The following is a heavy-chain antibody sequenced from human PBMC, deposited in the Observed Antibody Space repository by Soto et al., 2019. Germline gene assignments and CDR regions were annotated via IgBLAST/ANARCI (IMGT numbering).Heavy chain of an antibody. CDR3: ARGPDVLRFLEWLPFDY. J-gene: IGHJ4*02. V-gene: IGHV1-46*01. D-gene: IGHD3-3*01. Sequence: ASVKVSFKASGYTFTSYYMHWVRQAPGQGFEWMGIINPSGGSTSYAQKFQGRVTMTRDTSTSTVYMELSSLRSEDTAVYYCARGPDVLRFLEWLPFDYWGQGTLVTVSS. CDR2: INPSGGST. CDR1: GYTFTSYY.